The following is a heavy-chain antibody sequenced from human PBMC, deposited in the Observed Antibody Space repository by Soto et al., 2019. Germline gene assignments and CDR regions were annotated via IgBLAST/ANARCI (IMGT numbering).Heavy chain of an antibody. V-gene: IGHV1-2*02. CDR3: ARNSKTGSYLVDC. Sequence: QVQLVQSGAEWKEPGASVKVSCQASGFTFSGYYMTWVRQAPGQGRQGMGGIYPDSGAAKYAQDLQGRVTMTMVTSTSTRYQKLTTLKDDDTEMYFCARNSKTGSYLVDCRGQGTLLTVSS. CDR1: GFTFSGYY. D-gene: IGHD3-10*01. CDR2: IYPDSGAA. J-gene: IGHJ4*02.